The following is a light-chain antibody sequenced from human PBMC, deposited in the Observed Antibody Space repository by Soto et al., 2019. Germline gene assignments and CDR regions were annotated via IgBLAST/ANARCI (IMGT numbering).Light chain of an antibody. J-gene: IGKJ5*01. Sequence: EFVLTQSPGTLSLSPGETATLSCRASESIINDYSAWYQQRPGQPPRHLIYATSNKAPGIPDRFSDSGSGTDFTLTISRLEPEDVEVDYCQQYGRSPPFGQGTRLEIK. CDR2: ATS. V-gene: IGKV3-20*01. CDR1: ESIINDY. CDR3: QQYGRSPP.